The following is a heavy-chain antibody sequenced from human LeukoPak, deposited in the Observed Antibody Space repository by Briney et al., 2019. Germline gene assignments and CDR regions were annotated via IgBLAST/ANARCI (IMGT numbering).Heavy chain of an antibody. D-gene: IGHD6-19*01. CDR1: GFTFRSFG. CDR3: AKESSSGWYFSVIDY. V-gene: IGHV3-30*02. Sequence: GGTLRLSCAASGFTFRSFGIHWVRQAPGQGLEWVTFIQYDGNKKFYADSVKGRFTISRDNSKNTLYPQMNSLRAEDTAVYYCAKESSSGWYFSVIDYWGQGTLVTVSS. CDR2: IQYDGNKK. J-gene: IGHJ4*02.